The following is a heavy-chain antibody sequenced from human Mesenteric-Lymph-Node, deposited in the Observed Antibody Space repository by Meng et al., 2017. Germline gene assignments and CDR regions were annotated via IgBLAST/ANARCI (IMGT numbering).Heavy chain of an antibody. CDR3: GRDNWGSIDY. J-gene: IGHJ4*02. Sequence: GSLRLSCTVSGGSISSYYWSWIRQPPGKGLEWIGYIYYSGSTNYNPSLRSRVTISVDTSKNQFSLKLSSVTAADTAAYYCGRDNWGSIDYWGQGRLVTVSS. V-gene: IGHV4-59*01. D-gene: IGHD7-27*01. CDR2: IYYSGST. CDR1: GGSISSYY.